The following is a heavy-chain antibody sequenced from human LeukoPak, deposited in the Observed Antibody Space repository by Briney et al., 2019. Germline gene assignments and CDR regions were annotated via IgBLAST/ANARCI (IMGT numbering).Heavy chain of an antibody. D-gene: IGHD3-22*01. Sequence: ASVKVSCKASGYTFTNYDINWVRQATGQGLEWMGWMNPNSDNIGYAQKFRGRVTMTRDTSISTAYMELSSLRSEDTAVYYCARGYYDGYYFDSWGQGTLVTVFS. V-gene: IGHV1-8*01. J-gene: IGHJ4*02. CDR3: ARGYYDGYYFDS. CDR1: GYTFTNYD. CDR2: MNPNSDNI.